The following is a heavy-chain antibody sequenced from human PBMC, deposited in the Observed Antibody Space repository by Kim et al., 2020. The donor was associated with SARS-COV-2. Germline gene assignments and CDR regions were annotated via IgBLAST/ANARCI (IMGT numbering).Heavy chain of an antibody. CDR3: ARDHYYDSSGYYSRYWYFDL. CDR1: GGSISSGDYY. CDR2: IYYSGST. Sequence: SETLSLTCTVSGGSISSGDYYWSWIRQPPGKGLEWIGYIYYSGSTYYNPSLKSRVTISVDTSKNQFSLKLSSVTVADTAVYYCARDHYYDSSGYYSRYWYFDLWGRGTLVTVSS. J-gene: IGHJ2*01. D-gene: IGHD3-22*01. V-gene: IGHV4-30-4*01.